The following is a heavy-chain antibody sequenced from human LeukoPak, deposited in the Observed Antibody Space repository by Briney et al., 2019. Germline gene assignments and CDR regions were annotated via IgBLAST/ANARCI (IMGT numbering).Heavy chain of an antibody. Sequence: GGSLRLSCAASGFTFSTYGMDWVRQAPGKGLEWVAFIRYDGRNKYYADSVKGRFTISRDNSKNTLYLQMNSLRAEGTALYYCAEDRIIDYYGSGSYYAYDYWGQGTLVTVSS. D-gene: IGHD3-10*01. CDR1: GFTFSTYG. J-gene: IGHJ4*02. CDR3: AEDRIIDYYGSGSYYAYDY. CDR2: IRYDGRNK. V-gene: IGHV3-30*02.